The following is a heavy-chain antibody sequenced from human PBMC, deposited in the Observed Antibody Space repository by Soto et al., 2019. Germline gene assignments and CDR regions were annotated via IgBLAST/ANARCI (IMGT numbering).Heavy chain of an antibody. CDR2: IYYSGST. Sequence: PSETLSLTCTVSGGSVSSGSYYWSWIRQPPGKGLEWIGYIYYSGSTNYNPSLKSRVTISVDTSKNQFSLKLSSVTAADTAVYYCARGDVAAAGYYYYYYYGMDVWGQGTTVTV. CDR3: ARGDVAAAGYYYYYYYGMDV. V-gene: IGHV4-61*01. D-gene: IGHD6-13*01. J-gene: IGHJ6*02. CDR1: GGSVSSGSYY.